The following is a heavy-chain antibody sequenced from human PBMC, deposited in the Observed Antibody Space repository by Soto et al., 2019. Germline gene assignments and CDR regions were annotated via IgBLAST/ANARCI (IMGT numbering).Heavy chain of an antibody. CDR2: ISYDENNK. CDR1: GFTFSSYG. CDR3: AKAVGATQRGYFDY. D-gene: IGHD1-26*01. Sequence: QVQLVESGGGVVQPGRSLRLSCAASGFTFSSYGMHWVRQAPGKGLEWVAVISYDENNKYYADSVKGRFTISRDNSKNTLYLQINSLRAEDTAVYYCAKAVGATQRGYFDYWGQGTLVTVSS. J-gene: IGHJ4*02. V-gene: IGHV3-30*18.